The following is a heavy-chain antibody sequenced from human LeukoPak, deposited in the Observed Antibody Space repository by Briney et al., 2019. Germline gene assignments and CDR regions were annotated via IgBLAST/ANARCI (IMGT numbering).Heavy chain of an antibody. CDR2: IYSGGST. J-gene: IGHJ4*02. Sequence: GGSLRLSCAASGFTVSSNYMSWVRQAPGKGLEWVSVIYSGGSTYYADSVKGRFTISRGNSKNTLYLQMNSLRAEDTAVYYCAREVDSSGRGYWGQGTLVTVSS. CDR1: GFTVSSNY. V-gene: IGHV3-53*01. D-gene: IGHD6-19*01. CDR3: AREVDSSGRGY.